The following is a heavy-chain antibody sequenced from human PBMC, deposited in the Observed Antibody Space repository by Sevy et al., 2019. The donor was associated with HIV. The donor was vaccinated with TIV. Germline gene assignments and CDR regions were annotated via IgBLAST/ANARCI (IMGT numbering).Heavy chain of an antibody. CDR1: GFTFSSYG. CDR2: IRYDGSNK. V-gene: IGHV3-30*02. Sequence: GGSLRLSCAASGFTFSSYGMHWVRQAPGKGLEWVAFIRYDGSNKYYADSVKGRFTISRDNSKNTLYLQMNSLRAEDTAVYYCAKVRTDVWSGYRSKLRYYGMDVWGQGTTVTVSS. J-gene: IGHJ6*02. CDR3: AKVRTDVWSGYRSKLRYYGMDV. D-gene: IGHD3-3*01.